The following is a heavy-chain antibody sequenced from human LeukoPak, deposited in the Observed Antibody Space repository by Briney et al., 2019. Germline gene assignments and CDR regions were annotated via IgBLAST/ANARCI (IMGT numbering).Heavy chain of an antibody. V-gene: IGHV4-30-4*01. CDR3: ARAEKDYDSSGYYYFDY. D-gene: IGHD3-22*01. J-gene: IGHJ4*02. CDR2: IYYSGST. Sequence: SETLSLTCTVSGGSISSGDYYWSWIRQPPGKGLEWTGYIYYSGSTYYNPSLKSRVTISVDTSKNQFSLKLSSVTAADTAVYYCARAEKDYDSSGYYYFDYWGQGTLVTVSS. CDR1: GGSISSGDYY.